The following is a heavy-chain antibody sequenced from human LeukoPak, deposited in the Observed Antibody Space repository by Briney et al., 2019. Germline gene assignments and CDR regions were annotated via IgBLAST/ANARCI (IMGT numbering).Heavy chain of an antibody. CDR2: IKQDGSEK. Sequence: GGSLRLSCAASGFTFSSYWMNWVRQAPGKGLEWVANIKQDGSEKYYVDSVKGRFTISRDNAKNSLYLQMNSLRAEDTAVYYCASPLWVVSPGHDAFDIWGQGTMVTVSS. D-gene: IGHD3-10*01. CDR3: ASPLWVVSPGHDAFDI. J-gene: IGHJ3*02. CDR1: GFTFSSYW. V-gene: IGHV3-7*01.